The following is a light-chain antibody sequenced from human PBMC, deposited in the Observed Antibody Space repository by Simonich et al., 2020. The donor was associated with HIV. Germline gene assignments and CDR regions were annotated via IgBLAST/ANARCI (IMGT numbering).Light chain of an antibody. CDR2: EGS. CDR1: SNDVWSYNL. CDR3: CSYAGSSTFVV. V-gene: IGLV2-23*03. J-gene: IGLJ2*01. Sequence: QSALTQPASVSGSPGQSITISFTGTSNDVWSYNLVSWYQQHPGKAPKLIIYEGSKRTSVVSNRFSGSKSGNTASLTISGLQAEDEADYSCCSYAGSSTFVVFGGGTKLTVL.